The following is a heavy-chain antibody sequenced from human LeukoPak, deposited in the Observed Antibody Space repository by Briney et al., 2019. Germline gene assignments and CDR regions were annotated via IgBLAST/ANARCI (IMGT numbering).Heavy chain of an antibody. Sequence: SETLSLTCTVSGGSISSYYWSWIRQPPGKGLEWIGEINHSGSTNYNPSLKSRVTISVDTSKNQFSLKLSSVTAADTAVYYCARLVDAFDIWGQGTMVTVSS. V-gene: IGHV4-34*01. CDR2: INHSGST. CDR1: GGSISSYY. CDR3: ARLVDAFDI. D-gene: IGHD2-15*01. J-gene: IGHJ3*02.